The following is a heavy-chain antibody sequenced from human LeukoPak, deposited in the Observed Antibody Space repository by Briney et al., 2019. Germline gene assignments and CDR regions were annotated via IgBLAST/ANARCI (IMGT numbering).Heavy chain of an antibody. V-gene: IGHV1-18*01. J-gene: IGHJ4*02. Sequence: ASVKVSCKASGYTFTRYGISWVRQAPGQGLEWMGWISAYNGNTNYAQKLQGRVTMTTDTSTSTAYMELRSLRSDDTAVYYCARDLRERRSSWLKFDYWGQGTLVTVSS. CDR1: GYTFTRYG. CDR2: ISAYNGNT. D-gene: IGHD6-13*01. CDR3: ARDLRERRSSWLKFDY.